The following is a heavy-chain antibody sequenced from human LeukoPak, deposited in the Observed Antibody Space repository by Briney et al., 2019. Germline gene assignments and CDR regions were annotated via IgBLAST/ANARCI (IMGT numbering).Heavy chain of an antibody. CDR2: INNDGSVT. CDR3: ARVPRGSGTSYFDS. Sequence: PGGSLRHSRAASGFTFSSNWMHWVRQAPGKGLVWVSRINNDGSVTTYADSVKGRFTISRDNAKNTLYLQMNSLRAEDTAVYYCARVPRGSGTSYFDSWGHVTQGSVSS. J-gene: IGHJ4*01. V-gene: IGHV3-74*03. CDR1: GFTFSSNW. D-gene: IGHD3-10*01.